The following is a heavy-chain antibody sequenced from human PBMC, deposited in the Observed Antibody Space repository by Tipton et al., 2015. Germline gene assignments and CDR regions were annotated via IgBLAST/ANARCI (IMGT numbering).Heavy chain of an antibody. D-gene: IGHD1-14*01. V-gene: IGHV4-34*01. CDR2: INHSGST. J-gene: IGHJ6*02. Sequence: TLSLTCAVYGGSFSGYYWSWIRQPPGKGLEWIGEINHSGSTSNNPSLKSRVTMSVDTSKNQFSLRLSSVTAADTAVYYCARENLGIGKDYYFYGMGVWGQGNTVTVSS. CDR1: GGSFSGYY. CDR3: ARENLGIGKDYYFYGMGV.